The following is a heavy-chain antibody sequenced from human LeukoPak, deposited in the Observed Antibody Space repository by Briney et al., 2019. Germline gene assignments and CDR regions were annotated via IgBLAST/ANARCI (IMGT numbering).Heavy chain of an antibody. Sequence: GESLKISCKGSGYSFTTYWIGWVRQMPGKGLECLGVIYPGDSDTRYSPSFQGPVTISADKSISTAYLQWSSLKASDTAIYYCARYPKNYSDVTGYFDLWGQGTLVTVSS. V-gene: IGHV5-51*01. CDR3: ARYPKNYSDVTGYFDL. CDR1: GYSFTTYW. J-gene: IGHJ4*02. CDR2: IYPGDSDT. D-gene: IGHD3-22*01.